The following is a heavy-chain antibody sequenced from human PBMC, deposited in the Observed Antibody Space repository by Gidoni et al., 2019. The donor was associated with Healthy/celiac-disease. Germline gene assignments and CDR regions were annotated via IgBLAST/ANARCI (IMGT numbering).Heavy chain of an antibody. D-gene: IGHD3-10*01. J-gene: IGHJ6*02. CDR2: ISGSGGST. CDR3: AAGTRSGPDV. CDR1: GFTFSSYA. Sequence: EVQLLESGGGLVQPGGSLALSCAASGFTFSSYAMSWVRQAPGKGLEWVSAISGSGGSTYFADSVKGRFTISRDNSKNTLYLQMNSLRAEDTAVYYCAAGTRSGPDVWGQGTTVTVSS. V-gene: IGHV3-23*01.